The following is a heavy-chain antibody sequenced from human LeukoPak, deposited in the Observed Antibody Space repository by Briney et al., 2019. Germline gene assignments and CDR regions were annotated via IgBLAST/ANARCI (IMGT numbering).Heavy chain of an antibody. Sequence: PSQTLSLTCAVSGGSISSSGYSWSWIRQPPGKGLEWIGYIYHSGSTYYNPSLKSRVTISVDRSKNQFSLKLSSVTAADTAVYYCARGYRYCSGGSCYFGAFDIWGQGTMVTVSS. CDR3: ARGYRYCSGGSCYFGAFDI. CDR1: GGSISSSGYS. D-gene: IGHD2-15*01. V-gene: IGHV4-30-2*01. J-gene: IGHJ3*02. CDR2: IYHSGST.